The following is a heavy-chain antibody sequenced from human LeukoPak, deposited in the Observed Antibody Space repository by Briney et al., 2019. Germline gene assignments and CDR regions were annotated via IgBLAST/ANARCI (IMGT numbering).Heavy chain of an antibody. D-gene: IGHD2-15*01. V-gene: IGHV3-13*01. Sequence: GGSLRLSCAASGFTFSSYDMHWVRQATGKGLEWVSAIGTAGDTYYPGSVKGRFTISRENAKNSLYLQMNSLRAGDTAVYYCARRREDLDAFDIWGQGTMVTVSS. J-gene: IGHJ3*02. CDR2: IGTAGDT. CDR1: GFTFSSYD. CDR3: ARRREDLDAFDI.